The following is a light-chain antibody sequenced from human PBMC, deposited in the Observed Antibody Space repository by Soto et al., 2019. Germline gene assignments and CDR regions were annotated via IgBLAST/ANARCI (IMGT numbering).Light chain of an antibody. CDR1: QSVSSSY. CDR3: QPYGSSLWT. V-gene: IGKV3-20*01. CDR2: GAS. Sequence: EIVLTQSPGTLSLSPGERATLSCSASQSVSSSYLAWYQQKPGQAPRLLMYGASNRATGIPDRFSGSGSGTDFTLTISRLEPEDFAVYYCQPYGSSLWTFGQGTKVEIK. J-gene: IGKJ1*01.